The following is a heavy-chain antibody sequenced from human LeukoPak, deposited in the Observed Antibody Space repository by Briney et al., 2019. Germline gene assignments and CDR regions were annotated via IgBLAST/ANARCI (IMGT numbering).Heavy chain of an antibody. CDR1: GGSISSSSYY. CDR2: IYYSWST. D-gene: IGHD2-21*02. CDR3: ARDFSGWGSQCGGDCYSDY. V-gene: IGHV4-39*07. Sequence: SETLSLTCTVSGGSISSSSYYWGWIRQPPGKGLEWIGSIYYSWSTYYNPSLKSRVTISVDTPKNQFSLKLSSVTAADTAVYYCARDFSGWGSQCGGDCYSDYWGQGTLVTVSS. J-gene: IGHJ4*02.